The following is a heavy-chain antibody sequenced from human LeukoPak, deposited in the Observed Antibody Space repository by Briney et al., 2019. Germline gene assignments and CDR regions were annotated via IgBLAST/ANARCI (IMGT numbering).Heavy chain of an antibody. J-gene: IGHJ4*02. CDR3: ARMGIVGATGYYFDY. D-gene: IGHD1-26*01. CDR1: GGSISGYY. CDR2: IYDSGST. V-gene: IGHV4-59*01. Sequence: SETLSLTCAVSGGSISGYYWSWIRQPPGKGLEWIGYIYDSGSTNYNPSLKSRVTISVDTSKNQFSLKLNSVTAADTAVYYCARMGIVGATGYYFDYWGQGTLVTVSS.